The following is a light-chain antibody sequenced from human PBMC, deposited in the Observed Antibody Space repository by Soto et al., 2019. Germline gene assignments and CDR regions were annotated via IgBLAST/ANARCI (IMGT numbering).Light chain of an antibody. J-gene: IGLJ1*01. CDR1: NSDVGSYNY. CDR2: EVS. V-gene: IGLV2-14*01. Sequence: QSVLTQPASVSGSPGQSITISCTGTNSDVGSYNYVSWYQQHPGKAPKLIIYEVSNRPSGVSNRFSGSKSGNTASLTISGLQAEDEADYHCSSYTSSSTQVFGTGTKLTVL. CDR3: SSYTSSSTQV.